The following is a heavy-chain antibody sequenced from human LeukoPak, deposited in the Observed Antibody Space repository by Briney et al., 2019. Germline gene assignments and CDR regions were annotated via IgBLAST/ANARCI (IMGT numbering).Heavy chain of an antibody. D-gene: IGHD6-13*01. CDR2: ISYDGSNK. J-gene: IGHJ4*02. CDR1: GFTFSSYA. CDR3: ASGPYTSSSLDY. V-gene: IGHV3-30*14. Sequence: PGRSLRLSCAASGFTFSSYAMHWVRQAPGKGLEWVAVISYDGSNKYYADSVKGRFTISRDNSKNTLYLQMNSLRAEDTAVYYCASGPYTSSSLDYWGQGTLVTVSS.